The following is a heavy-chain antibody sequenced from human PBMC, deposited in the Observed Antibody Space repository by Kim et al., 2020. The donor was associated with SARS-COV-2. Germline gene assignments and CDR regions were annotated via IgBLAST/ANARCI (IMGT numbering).Heavy chain of an antibody. Sequence: SETLSLTCTVSGGSISSYYLSWIRQPPGKGLEWIGYIYYSGSTNYNPSLKSPVTISIDTSKNQFSLKLSSVTAADTAVYYCARSAYSYSYYFDYWGQGTLVTVSS. CDR2: IYYSGST. D-gene: IGHD5-18*01. CDR1: GGSISSYY. V-gene: IGHV4-59*01. CDR3: ARSAYSYSYYFDY. J-gene: IGHJ4*02.